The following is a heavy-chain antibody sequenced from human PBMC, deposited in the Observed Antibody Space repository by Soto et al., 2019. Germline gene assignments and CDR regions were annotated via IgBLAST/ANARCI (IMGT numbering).Heavy chain of an antibody. J-gene: IGHJ4*02. CDR3: ARGAYDYGDYRLYFDY. D-gene: IGHD4-17*01. CDR1: GGSISSGGYY. V-gene: IGHV4-61*08. CDR2: IYYSGNS. Sequence: SETLSLTCTVPGGSISSGGYYWSWIRQHPGRGLEWIGYIYYSGNSNYNPSLKSRVTISVDTSKNQFSLKLSSVTAAETAFYYCARGAYDYGDYRLYFDYWGQGTLVTVSS.